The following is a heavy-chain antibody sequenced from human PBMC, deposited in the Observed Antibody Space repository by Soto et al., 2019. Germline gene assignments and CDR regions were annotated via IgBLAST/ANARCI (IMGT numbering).Heavy chain of an antibody. V-gene: IGHV3-64D*06. J-gene: IGHJ4*02. Sequence: PGGSLRLSCSASGFTFSIYAMHWVRQAPGKGLEYASSISTNGGSTDYADSVKGRFTISRDNSKNTVYLQMSSLRVEDTAVYYCVKGEYYYDSSGYYPFDYWGQGT. CDR1: GFTFSIYA. CDR3: VKGEYYYDSSGYYPFDY. D-gene: IGHD3-22*01. CDR2: ISTNGGST.